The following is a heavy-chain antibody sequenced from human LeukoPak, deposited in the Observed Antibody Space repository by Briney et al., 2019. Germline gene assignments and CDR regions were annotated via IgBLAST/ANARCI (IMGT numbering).Heavy chain of an antibody. Sequence: GESLKISCKGSGYSFTRFWIAWVRQMPGKGLEWMGIIYPGDSDTRYSPSFQGQVTLSVDKSISTAYLQWSSLKASDTAIYYCARSRNYSDYWGQGTLVTASS. CDR3: ARSRNYSDY. CDR2: IYPGDSDT. CDR1: GYSFTRFW. D-gene: IGHD1-14*01. J-gene: IGHJ4*02. V-gene: IGHV5-51*01.